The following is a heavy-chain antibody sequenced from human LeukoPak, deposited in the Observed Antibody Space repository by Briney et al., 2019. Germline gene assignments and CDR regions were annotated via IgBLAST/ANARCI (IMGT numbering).Heavy chain of an antibody. V-gene: IGHV3-23*01. CDR3: AKGAYYYGSGSYLYGMDV. Sequence: GGFLRLSCAASGFTFSSYAMSWVRQAPGKGLEWVSAISGSGGSTYYADSVKGRFTISRDNSKNTLYLQMNSLRAEDTAVYNCAKGAYYYGSGSYLYGMDVWGQGTTVTVSS. D-gene: IGHD3-10*01. J-gene: IGHJ6*02. CDR2: ISGSGGST. CDR1: GFTFSSYA.